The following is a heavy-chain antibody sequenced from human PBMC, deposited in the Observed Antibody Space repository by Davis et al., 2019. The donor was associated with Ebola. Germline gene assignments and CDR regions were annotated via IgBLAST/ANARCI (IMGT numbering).Heavy chain of an antibody. Sequence: GESLKISCKGSGYSFTSYWIGWVRQMPGKGLKWMGIIFPGDSDTRYSPSFQGQVTISADKSITTAYLQWSSLKASDTAMYYCARGTDGYNPGGYFDSWGQGTLVTVSS. CDR2: IFPGDSDT. D-gene: IGHD5-24*01. V-gene: IGHV5-51*01. CDR1: GYSFTSYW. J-gene: IGHJ4*02. CDR3: ARGTDGYNPGGYFDS.